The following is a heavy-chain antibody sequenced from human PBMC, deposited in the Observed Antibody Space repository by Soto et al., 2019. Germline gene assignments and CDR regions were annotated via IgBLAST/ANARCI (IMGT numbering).Heavy chain of an antibody. V-gene: IGHV3-30*18. J-gene: IGHJ4*02. CDR1: GFTFSSYG. D-gene: IGHD6-19*01. CDR3: ANLAWYVAVAGPSDY. CDR2: ISYDGSNK. Sequence: GGSLRLSCAASGFTFSSYGMHWFRQAPGKGLEWVAVISYDGSNKYYADSVKGRFTISRDNSKNTLYLQMNSLRAEDTAVYYCANLAWYVAVAGPSDYWGQGTLVTVSS.